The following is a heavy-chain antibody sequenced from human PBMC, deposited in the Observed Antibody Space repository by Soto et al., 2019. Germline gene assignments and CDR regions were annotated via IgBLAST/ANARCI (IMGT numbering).Heavy chain of an antibody. V-gene: IGHV3-23*01. CDR1: GVLFSNYA. CDR2: ISGSGSST. CDR3: VREASSSGLHLDH. D-gene: IGHD6-6*01. J-gene: IGHJ4*02. Sequence: GGSMRISCEASGVLFSNYAMSWVRQAPGKGLEWVSFISGSGSSTYYADSVKGRFTISRGNSKNTLYLQMNSLRAEDAAVYYCVREASSSGLHLDHWGRGTLVTV.